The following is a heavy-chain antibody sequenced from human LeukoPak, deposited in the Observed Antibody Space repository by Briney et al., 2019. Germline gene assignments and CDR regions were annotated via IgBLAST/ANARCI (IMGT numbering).Heavy chain of an antibody. J-gene: IGHJ4*02. CDR2: ISGSGGST. D-gene: IGHD2-21*01. Sequence: SGGSLRLSCAASGLTFSSYAMSWVRQAPGKGLEWVSAISGSGGSTYYADSVKGRFTISRDNSKNTLYLQMNSLRAEDTAVYYCAKFLPTHIVVANYYFDYWGQGTLVTVSS. CDR1: GLTFSSYA. V-gene: IGHV3-23*01. CDR3: AKFLPTHIVVANYYFDY.